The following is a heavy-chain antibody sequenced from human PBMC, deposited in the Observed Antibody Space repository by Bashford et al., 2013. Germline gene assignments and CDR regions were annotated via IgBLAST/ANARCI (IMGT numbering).Heavy chain of an antibody. D-gene: IGHD5-24*01. Sequence: VRQAPGKGLEWVAITSFDGTNRYYADSVQGRFTISRDNSRNTLYLQMNSLRAEDTAVYYCALGDGHGMDVWGQGTTVTVSS. CDR2: TSFDGTNR. J-gene: IGHJ6*02. V-gene: IGHV3-30-3*01. CDR3: ALGDGHGMDV.